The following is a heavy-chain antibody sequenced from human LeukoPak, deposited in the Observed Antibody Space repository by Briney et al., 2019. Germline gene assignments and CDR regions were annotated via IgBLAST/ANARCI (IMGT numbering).Heavy chain of an antibody. V-gene: IGHV3-48*01. D-gene: IGHD3-9*01. CDR3: VRDQDWAFDY. Sequence: GGSLRLSCAASGFTFSSYTMNWVRQAPGKGLEWISFINTKSKAIYYADSVKGRFTISRDNARNLLHLQMNSLRAEDTALYFCVRDQDWAFDYWGQGTLVTVSS. J-gene: IGHJ4*02. CDR1: GFTFSSYT. CDR2: INTKSKAI.